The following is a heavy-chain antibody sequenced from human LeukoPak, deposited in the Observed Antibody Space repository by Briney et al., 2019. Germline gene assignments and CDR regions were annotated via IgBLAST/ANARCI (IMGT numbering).Heavy chain of an antibody. CDR3: ARDRSYNMDV. CDR2: IKSDGST. V-gene: IGHV3-74*01. CDR1: GFTFSSYW. Sequence: GGSLRLSCAASGFTFSSYWMHWVRQAPGKGLVWVSRIKSDGSTRYADSVRGRFTISRDNAKNTLYLQMSSLRAEDTAVYYCARDRSYNMDVWGKGTTVTVSS. J-gene: IGHJ6*03.